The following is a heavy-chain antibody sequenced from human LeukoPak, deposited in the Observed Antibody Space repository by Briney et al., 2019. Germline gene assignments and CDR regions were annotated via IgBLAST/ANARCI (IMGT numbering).Heavy chain of an antibody. CDR1: GFTFSSYS. CDR3: ARPLPNYDFWSGYYYYGMDV. Sequence: GGSLRLSCAASGFTFSSYSMNWARQAPGKGLEWVSSISSSSSYIYYADSVKGRFTISRDNAKNSLYLQMNSLRAEDTAVYYCARPLPNYDFWSGYYYYGMDVWGQGTTVTVSS. D-gene: IGHD3-3*01. CDR2: ISSSSSYI. V-gene: IGHV3-21*01. J-gene: IGHJ6*02.